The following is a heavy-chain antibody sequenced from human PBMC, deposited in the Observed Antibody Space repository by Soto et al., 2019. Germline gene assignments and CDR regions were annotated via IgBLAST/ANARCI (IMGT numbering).Heavy chain of an antibody. Sequence: SETLSLTCTVSGGSISSSSYYWGWIRQPPGKGLEWIGSIYYSGSTYYNPSLKSRVTISVDTSKNQFSLKLSSVTAADTAVYYCARHIYSSGWYYFAYWGQGTLVTVSS. D-gene: IGHD6-19*01. CDR1: GGSISSSSYY. V-gene: IGHV4-39*01. J-gene: IGHJ4*02. CDR3: ARHIYSSGWYYFAY. CDR2: IYYSGST.